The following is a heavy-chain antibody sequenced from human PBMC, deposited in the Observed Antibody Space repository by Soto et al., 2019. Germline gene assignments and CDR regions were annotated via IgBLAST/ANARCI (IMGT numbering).Heavy chain of an antibody. CDR3: ARDGYCSGGSCYSAY. Sequence: ASVKVSCKASGGTFSSYAISWVRQAPGQGLEWMGGIIPIFGTANYAQKFQGRVTITADESTSTAYMELSSLRSEDTAVYYCARDGYCSGGSCYSAYWGQGTLVTVS. J-gene: IGHJ4*02. CDR1: GGTFSSYA. D-gene: IGHD2-15*01. CDR2: IIPIFGTA. V-gene: IGHV1-69*13.